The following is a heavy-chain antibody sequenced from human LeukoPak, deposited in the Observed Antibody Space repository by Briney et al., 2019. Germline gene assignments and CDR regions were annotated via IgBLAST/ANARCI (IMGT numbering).Heavy chain of an antibody. V-gene: IGHV4-39*01. CDR3: ARTVAGTDWLDP. CDR1: GGSTGSSLYH. CDR2: IYYSGST. J-gene: IGHJ5*02. D-gene: IGHD6-19*01. Sequence: SETLSLTCTVSGGSTGSSLYHWAWIRQPPGKGLEWIGSIYYSGSTYYNPSLKSRVTISVDTSKNQFSLNLTSVTAAVTAVYYCARTVAGTDWLDPWGRGTLVTVSS.